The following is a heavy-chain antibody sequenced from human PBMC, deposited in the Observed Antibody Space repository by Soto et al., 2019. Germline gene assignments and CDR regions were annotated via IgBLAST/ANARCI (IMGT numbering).Heavy chain of an antibody. CDR1: GLTFSSYS. V-gene: IGHV3-21*01. CDR3: ARTVVAPFDY. D-gene: IGHD2-15*01. CDR2: MSSSRSYI. Sequence: EVLLVESGGGLVKPGGSLRLSCAASGLTFSSYSMNWVRQAPGMGLEWVSSMSSSRSYIYYADSVKGRFTISRDNAKNSLYLQMNSLRAEDTAVYYCARTVVAPFDYWGQGTLVSVSS. J-gene: IGHJ4*02.